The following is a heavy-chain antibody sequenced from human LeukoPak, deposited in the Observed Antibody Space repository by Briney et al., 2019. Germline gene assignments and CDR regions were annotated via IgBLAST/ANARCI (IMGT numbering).Heavy chain of an antibody. J-gene: IGHJ4*02. CDR1: GFTFSSYS. Sequence: GGSLRLSCAASGFTFSSYSMNWVRQAPGKGLEWVSYITRSSSARYYADAVKGRFTISRDNAKNSLYLQMNSLRAEDTAVYYCAKATPGYSSSWYKSGDYWGQGTLVTVSS. CDR3: AKATPGYSSSWYKSGDY. CDR2: ITRSSSAR. V-gene: IGHV3-48*01. D-gene: IGHD6-13*01.